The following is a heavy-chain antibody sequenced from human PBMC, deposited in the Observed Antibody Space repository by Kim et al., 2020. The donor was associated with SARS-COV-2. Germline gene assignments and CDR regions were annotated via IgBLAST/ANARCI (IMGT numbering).Heavy chain of an antibody. Sequence: GGSLRLSCAASGFTFSSYEMNWVRQAPGKGLEWVSYISSSGSTIYYADSVKGRFTISRDNAKNSLYLQMNSLRAEDTAVYYCARNFDWFGYYGMDVWGQGTTVTVSS. V-gene: IGHV3-48*03. CDR1: GFTFSSYE. J-gene: IGHJ6*02. CDR3: ARNFDWFGYYGMDV. CDR2: ISSSGSTI. D-gene: IGHD3-9*01.